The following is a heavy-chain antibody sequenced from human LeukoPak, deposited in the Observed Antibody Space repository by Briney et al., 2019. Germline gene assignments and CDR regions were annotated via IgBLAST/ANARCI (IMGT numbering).Heavy chain of an antibody. D-gene: IGHD1-26*01. CDR2: ISGSGGST. Sequence: GGSLRLSCAASGFTFSSYAMSWVRQAPGKGLEWVSTISGSGGSTYYADSVKGRFTISRDNSKNTLYLQMNSLRAEDTAVYYCAKLGGGSYYWSELGPAAEYFQHWGQGTLVTVSS. J-gene: IGHJ1*01. CDR1: GFTFSSYA. CDR3: AKLGGGSYYWSELGPAAEYFQH. V-gene: IGHV3-23*01.